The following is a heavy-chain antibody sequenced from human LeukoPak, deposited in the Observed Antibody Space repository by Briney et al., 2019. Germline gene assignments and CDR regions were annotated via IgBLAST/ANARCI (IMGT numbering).Heavy chain of an antibody. CDR3: AKGGKWDVTPFDY. CDR1: GFTFTSYS. D-gene: IGHD1-26*01. Sequence: GGSLRLSCAASGFTFTSYSMNWVRQAPGKGLEWVSTISGGGGSTYYADSVKGRFTISRNNSKNTLYLQVNSLRAEDTAVYYCAKGGKWDVTPFDYWGQGTLVTVSS. V-gene: IGHV3-23*01. CDR2: ISGGGGST. J-gene: IGHJ4*02.